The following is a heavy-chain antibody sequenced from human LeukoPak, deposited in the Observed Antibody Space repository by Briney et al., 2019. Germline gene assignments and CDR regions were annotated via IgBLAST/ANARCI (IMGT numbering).Heavy chain of an antibody. CDR1: GFTFSSYG. Sequence: GGSLRLSCAASGFTFSSYGMHWVRQAPGKGLEWVAVISYDGSNKYCADSVKGRFTTSRDNSKNTLYLQMNSLRAEDTAVYYCAKPQGIAVAAYWYFDLWGRGTLVTVSS. V-gene: IGHV3-30*18. CDR2: ISYDGSNK. CDR3: AKPQGIAVAAYWYFDL. J-gene: IGHJ2*01. D-gene: IGHD6-19*01.